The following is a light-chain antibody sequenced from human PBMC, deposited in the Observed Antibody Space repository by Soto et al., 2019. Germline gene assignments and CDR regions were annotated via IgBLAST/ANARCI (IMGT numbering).Light chain of an antibody. J-gene: IGKJ2*01. CDR2: GAS. V-gene: IGKV1-9*01. Sequence: DIQLTQSPFFLSASVGDRVTISCRASQAIYSYLAWYQQKPGKAPKLLIFGASKLQSGVPSRFSGSGSWTEFTLTISSLQPEDFATYYCQQLHSHPRTFGQGTKLEIK. CDR1: QAIYSY. CDR3: QQLHSHPRT.